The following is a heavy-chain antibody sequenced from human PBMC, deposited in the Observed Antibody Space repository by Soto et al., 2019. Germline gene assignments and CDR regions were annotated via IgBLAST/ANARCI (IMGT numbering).Heavy chain of an antibody. V-gene: IGHV1-3*01. Sequence: QVQLVQSGAEVKKPGASVQVSCKASGYTFTSYAMHWVRQAPGQRLEWMGWINAGNGNTKYSQKFQGRVTITRDTSASTACMELSSLRSEDTAVYSCARSDGPLGDYWGQGTLVTVSS. D-gene: IGHD4-17*01. CDR1: GYTFTSYA. CDR2: INAGNGNT. J-gene: IGHJ4*02. CDR3: ARSDGPLGDY.